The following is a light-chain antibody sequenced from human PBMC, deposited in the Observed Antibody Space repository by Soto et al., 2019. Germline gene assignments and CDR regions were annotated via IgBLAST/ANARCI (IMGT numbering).Light chain of an antibody. CDR1: QSLNYN. CDR3: QEYSNWPQYA. J-gene: IGKJ2*01. CDR2: GAS. Sequence: EIVMTQSPATLSVSPGERATLSCRAGQSLNYNLAWYQQKPGQAPRLLIYGASARATGVPARFTGSGSETEFYRTISSVQSANCAVYYCQEYSNWPQYAFGQGTRLEIK. V-gene: IGKV3-15*01.